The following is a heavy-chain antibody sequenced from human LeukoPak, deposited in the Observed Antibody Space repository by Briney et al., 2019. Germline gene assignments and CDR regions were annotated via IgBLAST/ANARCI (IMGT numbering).Heavy chain of an antibody. J-gene: IGHJ1*01. D-gene: IGHD3-10*01. Sequence: GGSLRLSCAASGLTFSSYAMSWVRQAPGKGLEWVSAISGSGGSTYYADSVKGRFTISRDNSKNTLYLQMNSLRAEDTAVYYCAKDPSANHYGSGSEYFQHWGQGTLVTVSS. CDR2: ISGSGGST. V-gene: IGHV3-23*01. CDR3: AKDPSANHYGSGSEYFQH. CDR1: GLTFSSYA.